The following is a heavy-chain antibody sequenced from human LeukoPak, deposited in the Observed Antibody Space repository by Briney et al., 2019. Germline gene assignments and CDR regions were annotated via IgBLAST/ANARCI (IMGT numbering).Heavy chain of an antibody. CDR2: IYYTGTT. CDR1: GGSISDNYYY. J-gene: IGHJ4*02. V-gene: IGHV4-39*01. CDR3: ARLRQAAVAAGYDY. D-gene: IGHD6-19*01. Sequence: SETLSLTCTVSGGSISDNYYYWGWIRQPPGKGLDRIGTIYYTGTTHYNPSLQSRLTISADTSKNQFSLKLTSVTAADTAMYYCARLRQAAVAAGYDYWGQGTLVAVSS.